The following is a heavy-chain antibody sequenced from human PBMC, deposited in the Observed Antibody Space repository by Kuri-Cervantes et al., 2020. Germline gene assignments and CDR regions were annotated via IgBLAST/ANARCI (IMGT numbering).Heavy chain of an antibody. D-gene: IGHD2-15*01. CDR1: GFTFSSYA. CDR2: ISASDGAT. V-gene: IGHV3-23*01. Sequence: GESLKISCAASGFTFSSYAMSWVRQAPGEGLEWVSAISASDGATFYADSVKGRFTISRDNSKNTLYLQMKSLRDEDTAVYYREKDPSPVYCSGGGCYQAWGQGTLVTVSS. J-gene: IGHJ5*02. CDR3: EKDPSPVYCSGGGCYQA.